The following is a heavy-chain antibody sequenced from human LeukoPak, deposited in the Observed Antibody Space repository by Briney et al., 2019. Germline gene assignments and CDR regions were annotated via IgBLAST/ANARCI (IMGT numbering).Heavy chain of an antibody. J-gene: IGHJ4*02. CDR1: GFTFSSYG. CDR3: AKRLRPIVGATWPVDY. Sequence: GGSLRLSCAASGFTFSSYGMHWVRQAPGKGLEWVAVIWYDGSNKYYADSVKGRFTISRDNSKNTLYLQMNSLRAEDTAVYYCAKRLRPIVGATWPVDYWGQGTLVTVSS. D-gene: IGHD1-26*01. CDR2: IWYDGSNK. V-gene: IGHV3-33*06.